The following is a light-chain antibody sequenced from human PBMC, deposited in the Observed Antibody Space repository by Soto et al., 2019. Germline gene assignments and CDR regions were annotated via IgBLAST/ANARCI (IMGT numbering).Light chain of an antibody. V-gene: IGKV1-6*01. CDR1: QDIRNS. CDR3: LQDYKYPWT. CDR2: VAS. J-gene: IGKJ1*01. Sequence: AIQMTQSPSSLSASVGDRVTITCRASQDIRNSLGWYQEKPGKAPKVLISVASSLQSGVPSRFSGSGSGTDFTLTISSLQPEDSATYFCLQDYKYPWTFGQGTKVEI.